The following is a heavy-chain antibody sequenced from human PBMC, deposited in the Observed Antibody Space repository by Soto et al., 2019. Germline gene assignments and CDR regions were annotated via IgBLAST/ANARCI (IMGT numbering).Heavy chain of an antibody. CDR2: ISSRSTNI. D-gene: IGHD6-19*01. J-gene: IGHJ4*02. Sequence: GGSLRLSCGGSGFTFSGYSMSWVRQAPGRGLEWVASISSRSTNIDYADSVKGRFTISRDNAKNLVSLQMSSLRGEDTALYYCAKFTEPGYSSIWYYFEYWGQGTPVTVS. CDR1: GFTFSGYS. V-gene: IGHV3-21*06. CDR3: AKFTEPGYSSIWYYFEY.